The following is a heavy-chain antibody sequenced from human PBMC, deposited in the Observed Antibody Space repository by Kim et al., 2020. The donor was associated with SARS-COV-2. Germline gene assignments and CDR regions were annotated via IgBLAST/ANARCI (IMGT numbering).Heavy chain of an antibody. D-gene: IGHD3-16*01. J-gene: IGHJ2*01. CDR1: GFTFSSYG. CDR2: IWYDGSNK. V-gene: IGHV3-33*01. CDR3: ARGGFREAWYFDL. Sequence: GGSLRLSCAASGFTFSSYGMHWVRQAPGKGLEWVAVIWYDGSNKYYADSVKGRFTISRDNSKNTLYLQMNSLRAEDTAVYYCARGGFREAWYFDLWGRGTLVTVSS.